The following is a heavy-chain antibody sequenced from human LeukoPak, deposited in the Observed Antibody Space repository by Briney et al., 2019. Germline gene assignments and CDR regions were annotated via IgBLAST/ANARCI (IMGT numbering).Heavy chain of an antibody. CDR2: VNHSGST. CDR1: GGSVSGYY. CDR3: ARWSYFGSGSYSGWFDP. Sequence: PSETLSLTCAVYGGSVSGYYWSWIRQPPGKGLEWIGEVNHSGSTNYSPSVKSRVTISGDTSKNHLSLKLSSVTAADTAVYYCARWSYFGSGSYSGWFDPWGQGTLVTVSS. D-gene: IGHD3-10*01. J-gene: IGHJ5*02. V-gene: IGHV4-34*01.